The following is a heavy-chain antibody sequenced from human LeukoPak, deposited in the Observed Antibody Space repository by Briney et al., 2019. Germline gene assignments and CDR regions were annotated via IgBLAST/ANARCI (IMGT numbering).Heavy chain of an antibody. CDR3: AREGVYYYDSSGSYYFDY. CDR1: GFTFGDYG. V-gene: IGHV3-20*04. CDR2: INWNGGST. J-gene: IGHJ4*02. Sequence: PGGSLRLSCAASGFTFGDYGMSWVRQAPGKGLEWASGINWNGGSTGYADSVKGRFTISRDNAKNSLYLQMNSLRAEDTALYYCAREGVYYYDSSGSYYFDYWGQGTLVTVSS. D-gene: IGHD3-22*01.